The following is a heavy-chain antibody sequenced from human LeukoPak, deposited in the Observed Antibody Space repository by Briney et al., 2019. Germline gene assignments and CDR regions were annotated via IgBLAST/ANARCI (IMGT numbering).Heavy chain of an antibody. V-gene: IGHV1-2*02. J-gene: IGHJ4*02. D-gene: IGHD1-14*01. CDR1: GNSFTGYY. CDR3: ANQEGIGPPGARFDN. Sequence: ASVKVSCKASGNSFTGYYVHWVRQAPGQGGEGRGGISPHNDGTTFPHHFPRRLTTTTDTSIRTLYFQLRSLRADDTAVYYCANQEGIGPPGARFDNWGQGTLVTVSS. CDR2: ISPHNDGT.